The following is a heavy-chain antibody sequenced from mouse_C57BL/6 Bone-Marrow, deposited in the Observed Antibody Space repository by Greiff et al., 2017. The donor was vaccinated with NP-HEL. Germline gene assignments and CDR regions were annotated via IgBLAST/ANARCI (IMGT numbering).Heavy chain of an antibody. D-gene: IGHD2-5*01. Sequence: QVQLQQSGPELVKPGASVKISCKASGYAFSSSWMNWVKQRPGKGLEWIGRIYPGDGDTNYNGKFKGKATLTADKSSSTAYMQLSSLTSEDSAVYCCAREDIGYYSNSAWFAYWGQGTLVTVSA. CDR3: AREDIGYYSNSAWFAY. CDR2: IYPGDGDT. CDR1: GYAFSSSW. J-gene: IGHJ3*01. V-gene: IGHV1-82*01.